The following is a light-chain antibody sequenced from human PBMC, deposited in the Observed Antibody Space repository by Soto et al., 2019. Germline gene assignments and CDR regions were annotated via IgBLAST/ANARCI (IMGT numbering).Light chain of an antibody. CDR2: LAS. CDR1: RALLLVVGSTN. Sequence: EIVMTQSPLPFPVPPGGPAPFPSGPSRALLLVVGSTNLAWYLQKPGHSPQLLIDLASSRASGVPDRFSGSGSGTDFTLKISRVEAEDVGVYYCMQALQTPTFGGGTKVEI. CDR3: MQALQTPT. V-gene: IGKV2-28*01. J-gene: IGKJ4*01.